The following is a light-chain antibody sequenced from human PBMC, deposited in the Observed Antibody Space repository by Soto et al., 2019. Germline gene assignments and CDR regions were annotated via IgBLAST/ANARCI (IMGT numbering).Light chain of an antibody. CDR3: QQYGSSPLT. V-gene: IGKV3-20*01. CDR2: GAS. Sequence: EIVLTQSPGTLSLSPGERATLSCRASQSVSSSYLAWYQQKPGQAPRLLIYGASSRATGIPDRFSGSGSGTDFTLTISRLEPEDFAVYYCQQYGSSPLTFGPGTKVYSK. CDR1: QSVSSSY. J-gene: IGKJ3*01.